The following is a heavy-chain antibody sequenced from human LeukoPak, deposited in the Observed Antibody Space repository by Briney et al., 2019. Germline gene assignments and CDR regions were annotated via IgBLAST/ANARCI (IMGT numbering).Heavy chain of an antibody. CDR3: ARARSGRYLYGY. V-gene: IGHV1-2*02. CDR1: GYTFTGYY. J-gene: IGHJ4*02. CDR2: INPNSGGT. D-gene: IGHD1-26*01. Sequence: ASVKVSCRASGYTFTGYYMHWVRQAPGQGLEWMGWINPNSGGTNYAQKFQDRVTMTRDTSISTAYMELSGLRSDDTAVYYCARARSGRYLYGYWGQGTLVTVSS.